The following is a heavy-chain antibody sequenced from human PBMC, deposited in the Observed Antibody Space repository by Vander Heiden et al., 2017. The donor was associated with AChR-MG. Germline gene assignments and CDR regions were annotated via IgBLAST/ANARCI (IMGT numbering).Heavy chain of an antibody. D-gene: IGHD3-3*01. CDR1: GGSISSSSYY. CDR3: ARLHRFLEWSRDIDH. J-gene: IGHJ4*02. V-gene: IGHV4-39*01. CDR2: IYYSGST. Sequence: QLQLQESGPGLVKPSETLSLTCTVSGGSISSSSYYWGWIRQPPGKGLEWIGSIYYSGSTYYNPSLKSRVTISVDTSKNQFSLKLSSVTAADTAVYYCARLHRFLEWSRDIDHWGQGTLVTVSS.